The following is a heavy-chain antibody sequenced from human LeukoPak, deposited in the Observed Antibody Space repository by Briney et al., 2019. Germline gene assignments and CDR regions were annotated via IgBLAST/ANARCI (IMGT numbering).Heavy chain of an antibody. D-gene: IGHD2-2*03. V-gene: IGHV3-21*01. CDR2: ISSSSTYL. Sequence: GGSLRRSCAASGFTFSSYNMNWVRQAPGKGLEWVSSISSSSTYLFYADSVKGRFTISRDNAKNSLYLQMSSLRAEDTAVYYCARDLDIVVVPASWFDPWGQGTLVTVSS. J-gene: IGHJ5*02. CDR3: ARDLDIVVVPASWFDP. CDR1: GFTFSSYN.